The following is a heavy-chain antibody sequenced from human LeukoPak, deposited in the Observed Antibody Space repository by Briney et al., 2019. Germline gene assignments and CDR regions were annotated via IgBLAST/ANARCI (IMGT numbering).Heavy chain of an antibody. CDR3: ARDLDGYRSGNGA. D-gene: IGHD5-12*01. CDR1: GFTFSNYW. Sequence: GGSLRLSCAASGFTFSNYWMHWVRQAPGKGLVSVSRINTDGSSTDYADSVKGRFTISRDNAKNTLYLQMNSLRAEDTAVYYCARDLDGYRSGNGAWGQGTLVTVSS. V-gene: IGHV3-74*01. J-gene: IGHJ5*02. CDR2: INTDGSST.